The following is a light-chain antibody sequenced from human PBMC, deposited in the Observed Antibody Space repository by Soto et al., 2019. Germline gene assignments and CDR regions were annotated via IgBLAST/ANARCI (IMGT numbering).Light chain of an antibody. J-gene: IGLJ3*02. CDR1: KLGDKY. CDR3: QAWDSSTAGV. Sequence: SYELTQPPSVSVSPGQTASITCSGGKLGDKYACWYQQKPGQSPVLVIYQDSKRPSGIPERFSGSNSGNTATLTISGTQAMDEADYYCQAWDSSTAGVFGGGTQLTVL. CDR2: QDS. V-gene: IGLV3-1*01.